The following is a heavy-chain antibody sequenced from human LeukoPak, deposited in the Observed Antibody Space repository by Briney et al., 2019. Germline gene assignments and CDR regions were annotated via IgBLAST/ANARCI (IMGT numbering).Heavy chain of an antibody. V-gene: IGHV3-23*01. J-gene: IGHJ4*02. CDR1: RFTLSNYW. CDR2: ISGSGGST. Sequence: GGSLRLSCAASRFTLSNYWMSWVRQAPGKGLEWVSAISGSGGSTYYADSVKGRFTISRDNSKNTLYLQMNSLRAEDTAVYYCAKEGGYDFPSYFDYWGQGTLVTVSS. CDR3: AKEGGYDFPSYFDY. D-gene: IGHD5-12*01.